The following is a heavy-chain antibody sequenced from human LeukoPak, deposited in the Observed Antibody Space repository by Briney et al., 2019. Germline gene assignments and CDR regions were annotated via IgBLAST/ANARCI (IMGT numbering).Heavy chain of an antibody. D-gene: IGHD1-7*01. Sequence: SETLSLTCTVSGDSISSGGNYWSWIRQHPGKDLEWIGHIYSSGHTYYNPSLESRVTISVDTSKNQLSLKLSSVTAADTAVYYCARGRAWNYPHYCFDYWGQGTLVTVSS. CDR2: IYSSGHT. CDR3: ARGRAWNYPHYCFDY. J-gene: IGHJ4*02. CDR1: GDSISSGGNY. V-gene: IGHV4-31*03.